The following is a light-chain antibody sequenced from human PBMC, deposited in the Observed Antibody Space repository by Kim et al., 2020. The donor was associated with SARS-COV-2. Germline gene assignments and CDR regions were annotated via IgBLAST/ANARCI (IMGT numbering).Light chain of an antibody. CDR2: EVS. V-gene: IGLV2-14*03. CDR1: SSDIGYYNY. CDR3: SSYSTSSIYV. Sequence: GQSITISCTGTSSDIGYYNYVSWFQQHPGNAPKLIIYEVSNRPSGVSDRFSGSKSGTTASLTISGLRAEDEAAYYCSSYSTSSIYVFGTGTKVTVL. J-gene: IGLJ1*01.